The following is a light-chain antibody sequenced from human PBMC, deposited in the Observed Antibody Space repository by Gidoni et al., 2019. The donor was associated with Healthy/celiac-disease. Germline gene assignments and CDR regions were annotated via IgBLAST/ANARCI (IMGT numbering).Light chain of an antibody. J-gene: IGKJ1*01. V-gene: IGKV1-8*01. CDR3: QQYYSYPQT. CDR1: QGISSY. Sequence: AIRMTQSPSSFSASTGDRVTITCRASQGISSYLAWYQQKPGKAPKLLIYAASTLQSGVPSRFIGSGSVTDFTLTISCLQSEDFATYYCQQYYSYPQTFGQGPKVEIK. CDR2: AAS.